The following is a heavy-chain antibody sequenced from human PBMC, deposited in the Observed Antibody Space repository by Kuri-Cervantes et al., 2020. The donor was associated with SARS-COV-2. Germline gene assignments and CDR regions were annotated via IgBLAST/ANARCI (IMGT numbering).Heavy chain of an antibody. D-gene: IGHD6-13*01. CDR1: GYTFTGYD. Sequence: ASVKVSCKASGYTFTGYDMHWVRQAPGQGLEWMGWINPNSGGTNYAQKFQGRVTITADESTSTAYMELSSLRSEDTAVYYCACSAEQLVWYYFDYWGQGTLVTVSS. V-gene: IGHV1-2*02. CDR2: INPNSGGT. J-gene: IGHJ4*02. CDR3: ACSAEQLVWYYFDY.